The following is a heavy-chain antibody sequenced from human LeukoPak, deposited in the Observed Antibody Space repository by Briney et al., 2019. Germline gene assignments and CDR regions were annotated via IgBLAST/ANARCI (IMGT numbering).Heavy chain of an antibody. CDR3: ARAYYDFWSGYPRDMFGYFDY. D-gene: IGHD3-3*01. CDR2: IYYSGST. Sequence: SETLSLTCTVSGGSISSSSYYWGWNRQPPGKGLEWIGNIYYSGSTYYNPSLKSRVTISADTSKNQFSLKLSSVTAADTAVYYCARAYYDFWSGYPRDMFGYFDYWGQGTLVTVSS. J-gene: IGHJ4*02. CDR1: GGSISSSSYY. V-gene: IGHV4-39*01.